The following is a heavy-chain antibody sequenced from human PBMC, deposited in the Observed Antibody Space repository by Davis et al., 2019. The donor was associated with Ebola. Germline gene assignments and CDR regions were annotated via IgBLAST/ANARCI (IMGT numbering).Heavy chain of an antibody. V-gene: IGHV3-21*01. CDR3: ASHDYIWGSYRGFDY. CDR1: GFTFRSYS. Sequence: GESLKISCAASGFTFRSYSMNWVRQAPGKGLEWVSSISSSSSYIYYADSVKGRFTISRDNAKNSLYLQMNSLRAEDTAVYFCASHDYIWGSYRGFDYWGQGTLVTVSS. J-gene: IGHJ4*02. D-gene: IGHD3-16*02. CDR2: ISSSSSYI.